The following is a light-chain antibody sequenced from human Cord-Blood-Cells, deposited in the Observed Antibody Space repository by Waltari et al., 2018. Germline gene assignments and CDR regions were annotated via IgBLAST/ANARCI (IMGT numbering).Light chain of an antibody. CDR2: EDN. V-gene: IGLV6-57*03. CDR3: QSYDSSDWV. Sequence: NFMLTQPHSVSESPGKTVTISCTRSSGSIASNYVQWYQQRPGSAPTTVIYEDNQSPSGVPDRFSGSIASSSNSASLTISGLETEDEADYYCQSYDSSDWVFGGGTKLTVL. J-gene: IGLJ3*02. CDR1: SGSIASNY.